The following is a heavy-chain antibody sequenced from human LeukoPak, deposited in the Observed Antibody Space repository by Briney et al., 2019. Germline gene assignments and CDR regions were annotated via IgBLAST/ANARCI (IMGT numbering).Heavy chain of an antibody. V-gene: IGHV3-15*01. D-gene: IGHD3-10*01. J-gene: IGHJ4*02. Sequence: PGGSLRLSCVDSGFTFTNARMSWVRQAPGKGLEWIGRIKSKTDGETTNYAEPVGGRFTISRDDSKSAVYLQMNSLKIEDTAVYYCTTDLGTYYHGSQRLIPIDYWGQGTLVTVSS. CDR3: TTDLGTYYHGSQRLIPIDY. CDR2: IKSKTDGETT. CDR1: GFTFTNAR.